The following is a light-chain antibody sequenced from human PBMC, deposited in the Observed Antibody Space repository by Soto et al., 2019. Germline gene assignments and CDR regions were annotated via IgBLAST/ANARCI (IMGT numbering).Light chain of an antibody. J-gene: IGKJ4*01. Sequence: DIPMTQSPSTLSASVGDRVTITCRASQNINRRLAWYQQRPGKAPNLLIHKASTLEAGVPSRFSGSASGTEFTLTISSLQPDDFAAYFCLQYNVYPLTFGGGTKVEIK. CDR2: KAS. CDR1: QNINRR. CDR3: LQYNVYPLT. V-gene: IGKV1-5*03.